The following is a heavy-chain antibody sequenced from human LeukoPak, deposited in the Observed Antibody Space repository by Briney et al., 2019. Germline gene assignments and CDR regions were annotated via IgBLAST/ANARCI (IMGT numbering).Heavy chain of an antibody. CDR3: ASTPYSSAWVFDF. V-gene: IGHV4-61*01. CDR2: ISDSVTT. D-gene: IGHD6-19*01. Sequence: ETPSLTCTVSGGSVSSGSFDWSWIRQPPGKGLEWIGYISDSVTTKYSHSLKTRVTISVDTSKNQFSLKLSSVTAADTAVYYCASTPYSSAWVFDFSGQGTLVTVSS. CDR1: GGSVSSGSFD. J-gene: IGHJ4*02.